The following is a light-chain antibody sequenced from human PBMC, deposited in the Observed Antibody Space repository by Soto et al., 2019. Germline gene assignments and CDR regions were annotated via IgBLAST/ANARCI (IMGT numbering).Light chain of an antibody. Sequence: QSVLTQPPSASGTPGQRVTISCXGSTSNIGNXXVYWYQQLPRTAPKLLIYRNNQRPSGVPDRFSGSKSGTSASLVISGLRXEDEADYYCAAWDDSLSGVLFGGGTKLTVL. J-gene: IGLJ2*01. CDR3: AAWDDSLSGVL. CDR1: TSNIGNXX. V-gene: IGLV1-47*01. CDR2: RNN.